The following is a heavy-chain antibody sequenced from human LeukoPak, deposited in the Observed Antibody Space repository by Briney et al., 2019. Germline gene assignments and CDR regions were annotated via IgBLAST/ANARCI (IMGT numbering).Heavy chain of an antibody. J-gene: IGHJ4*02. CDR1: GFTFSSYA. V-gene: IGHV3-23*01. D-gene: IGHD3-10*01. Sequence: EGSLRFSCAASGFTFSSYARHLPHQAPGKRLEWVSFISGSGIRTNYASFVKGRFTFSRDNYNNTLYLQLNSLRAEDTAIYYCAKDQRALRGAFDYWRQGTLVTVSS. CDR2: ISGSGIRT. CDR3: AKDQRALRGAFDY.